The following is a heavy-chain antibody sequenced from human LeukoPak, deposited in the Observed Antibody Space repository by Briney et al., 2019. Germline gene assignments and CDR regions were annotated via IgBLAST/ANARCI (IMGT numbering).Heavy chain of an antibody. J-gene: IGHJ5*02. V-gene: IGHV4-38-2*02. CDR3: ARGGGSGYSA. CDR2: IYHSGST. D-gene: IGHD3-3*01. Sequence: SETPSLTCTVSGYSISSGYYWGWIRQPPGKGLEWIGSIYHSGSTYYNPSLKSRVTISLDTSKNQFSLKVPSLTAADTAVYYCARGGGSGYSAWGQGTLVTVSS. CDR1: GYSISSGYY.